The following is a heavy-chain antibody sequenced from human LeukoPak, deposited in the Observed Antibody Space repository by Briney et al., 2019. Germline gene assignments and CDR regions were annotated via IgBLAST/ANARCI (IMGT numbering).Heavy chain of an antibody. CDR1: GCSLTAYY. CDR2: INPNSGGT. V-gene: IGHV1-2*02. D-gene: IGHD1-1*01. CDR3: ARGTAEGGAD. J-gene: IGHJ4*02. Sequence: ASVTVSCTVSGCSLTAYYISWMRQAPGQGLEWMGWINPNSGGTNYAQKFQGRVTMTRDTSISTAYLEVNRLISDDTAVYYCARGTAEGGADWGQGTLVTVSS.